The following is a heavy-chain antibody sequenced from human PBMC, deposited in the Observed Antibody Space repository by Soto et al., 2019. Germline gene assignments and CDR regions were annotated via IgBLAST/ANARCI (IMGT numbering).Heavy chain of an antibody. D-gene: IGHD2-21*01. J-gene: IGHJ6*03. V-gene: IGHV4-59*01. CDR1: GGSISSYY. CDR2: IYYSGST. CDR3: ARVQRGGDFYMDV. Sequence: SETLSLTSTVSGGSISSYYGSWIRKPPGKGLEWIGYIYYSGSTNYNPSLKSRVTISVDTSKNQFSLKLSSVTAADTAVYYCARVQRGGDFYMDVWGKGTTVTVSS.